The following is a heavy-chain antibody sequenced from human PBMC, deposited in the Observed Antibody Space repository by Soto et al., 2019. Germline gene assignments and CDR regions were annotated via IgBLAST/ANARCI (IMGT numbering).Heavy chain of an antibody. CDR1: GYNFTSHY. J-gene: IGHJ6*02. D-gene: IGHD3-22*01. CDR3: ARVGYSSTGTTLHFHGLDV. Sequence: ASVKVSCKTSGYNFTSHYIHWVRQAPGQRLESMGIIYPRGGSTIYAQKFQGKVTMTRDTSTHTLYMELSSLRSEDTAIYYCARVGYSSTGTTLHFHGLDVWGQGTTVTAP. CDR2: IYPRGGST. V-gene: IGHV1-46*01.